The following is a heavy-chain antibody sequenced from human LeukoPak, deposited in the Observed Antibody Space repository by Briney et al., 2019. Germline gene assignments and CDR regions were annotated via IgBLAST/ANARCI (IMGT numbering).Heavy chain of an antibody. V-gene: IGHV1-24*01. CDR2: FDPEDGEP. J-gene: IGHJ4*02. D-gene: IGHD1-26*01. CDR3: ATPQWEHGSFDY. CDR1: GYTLNELS. Sequence: VASVKVSCKVSGYTLNELSVHWVRQAPGKGLEWMGGFDPEDGEPIYAHQFQGRVTMTEDTSTDTAYMELSSLRSEDTAVYYCATPQWEHGSFDYWGQGTLVTVSS.